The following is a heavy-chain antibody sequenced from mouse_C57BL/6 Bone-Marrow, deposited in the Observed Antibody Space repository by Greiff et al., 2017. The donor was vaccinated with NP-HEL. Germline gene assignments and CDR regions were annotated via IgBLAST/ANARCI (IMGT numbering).Heavy chain of an antibody. Sequence: VQLQQSGAELVRPGTSVTLSCTASGYTFTSYWMHWVKQTPGQGLEWIGVIGPSGSYTNNNQKFKGKATGNVNTTPSTAYMKLSSQATETSAVYYSMAHYDYSDFGDWGQGTTLTVSS. J-gene: IGHJ2*01. V-gene: IGHV1-59*01. CDR3: MAHYDYSDFGD. CDR1: GYTFTSYW. CDR2: IGPSGSYT. D-gene: IGHD2-4*01.